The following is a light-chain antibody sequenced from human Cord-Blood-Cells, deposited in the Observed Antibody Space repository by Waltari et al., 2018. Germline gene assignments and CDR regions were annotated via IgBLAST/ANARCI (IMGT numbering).Light chain of an antibody. CDR2: LVS. CDR1: QILLYSNGYTY. Sequence: DIVMTQSPLSLPVXPGEPXXXXXXXXQILLYSNGYTYFYCYLQTPGQSPQLLFYLVSNRASGVPDRFSGSGSGTDFTLKISRVEAEDVGVYYCMQALQTPWTFGQGTKVEIK. J-gene: IGKJ1*01. V-gene: IGKV2-28*01. CDR3: MQALQTPWT.